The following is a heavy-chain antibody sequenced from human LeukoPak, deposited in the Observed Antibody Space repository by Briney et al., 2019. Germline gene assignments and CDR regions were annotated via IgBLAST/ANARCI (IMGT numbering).Heavy chain of an antibody. CDR1: GFTFSSYG. CDR3: AKLLWFGEDYFDY. CDR2: ISYDGSNK. Sequence: AGGSLRLSCAASGFTFSSYGMHWVRQAPGKGLEWVAVISYDGSNKYYADSVKGRFTISRDNSKNTLYLQMNSLRAEDMAVYYCAKLLWFGEDYFDYWGQGTLVTVSS. V-gene: IGHV3-30*18. D-gene: IGHD3-10*01. J-gene: IGHJ4*02.